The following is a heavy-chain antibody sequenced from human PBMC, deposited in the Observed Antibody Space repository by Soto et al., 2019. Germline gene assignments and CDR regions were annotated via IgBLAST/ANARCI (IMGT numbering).Heavy chain of an antibody. CDR3: ASQRVSYAMDV. CDR1: GFTFGDYW. J-gene: IGHJ6*02. CDR2: MNQDGSEK. V-gene: IGHV3-7*05. D-gene: IGHD1-1*01. Sequence: EVQLVESGGGLVQPGGSLRLSCTVSGFTFGDYWMTWVRQAPGKGLEWVANMNQDGSEKYYVDSVQGRFAISRDNAKNSMYLQMHSLGAEVTAVYYCASQRVSYAMDVWGQGTTVTVSS.